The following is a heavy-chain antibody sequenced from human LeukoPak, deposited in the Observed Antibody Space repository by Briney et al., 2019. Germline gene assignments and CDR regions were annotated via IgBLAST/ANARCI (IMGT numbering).Heavy chain of an antibody. D-gene: IGHD2-2*01. J-gene: IGHJ3*02. Sequence: GGSLRLSCAASGFTFSSYWMSWVRQAPGKGLEWVANIKQDGSEKYYVDSVKGRFTISRDNAKNSLYLQMNSLRAEDTAVYYCARVAYQLGYCSSTSCQGAFDIWGQGTMVTVSS. CDR1: GFTFSSYW. V-gene: IGHV3-7*01. CDR3: ARVAYQLGYCSSTSCQGAFDI. CDR2: IKQDGSEK.